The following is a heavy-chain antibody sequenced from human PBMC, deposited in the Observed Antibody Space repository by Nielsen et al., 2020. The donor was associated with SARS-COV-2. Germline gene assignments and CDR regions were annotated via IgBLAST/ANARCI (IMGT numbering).Heavy chain of an antibody. CDR3: ARRFSYGSGSLTRENWFDP. V-gene: IGHV1-69*05. J-gene: IGHJ5*02. D-gene: IGHD3-10*01. CDR2: IIPIFGTA. Sequence: SVKVSCKASGGTYSSYAISWARQAPGQGLEWMGGIIPIFGTANYAQKFQGRVTMTRDTSTSTVYMELSSLRSEDTAVYYCARRFSYGSGSLTRENWFDPWGQGTLVTVSS. CDR1: GGTYSSYA.